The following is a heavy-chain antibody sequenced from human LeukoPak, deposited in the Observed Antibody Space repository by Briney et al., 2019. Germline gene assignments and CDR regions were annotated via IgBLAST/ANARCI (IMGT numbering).Heavy chain of an antibody. J-gene: IGHJ4*02. CDR3: ASNSLTRAKGTDY. V-gene: IGHV3-48*01. CDR2: VSSDSTGI. D-gene: IGHD3-9*01. CDR1: GFIFSSYH. Sequence: EGSLRLSCAASGFIFSSYHMNWVRQAPGKRPEWISYVSSDSTGIYYADSVKGRFTISRDNAKNSLFLQMDSLRVEDTAVYYCASNSLTRAKGTDYWGQGTLVTVSS.